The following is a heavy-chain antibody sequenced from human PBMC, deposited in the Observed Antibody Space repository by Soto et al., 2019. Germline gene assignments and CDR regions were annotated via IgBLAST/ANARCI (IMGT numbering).Heavy chain of an antibody. J-gene: IGHJ4*02. CDR2: IFYSGST. CDR3: ARQLQFAFDY. D-gene: IGHD4-4*01. CDR1: GGSISSSSYY. Sequence: QLQLQESGPGLVKPSETLSLTCTVSGGSISSSSYYWGWIRQPPGKGLEWIGSIFYSGSTYYNPSLKSRVTISVDTSKNQFSLKLSSVTAADTAVYYCARQLQFAFDYWGQGTLVTVSS. V-gene: IGHV4-39*01.